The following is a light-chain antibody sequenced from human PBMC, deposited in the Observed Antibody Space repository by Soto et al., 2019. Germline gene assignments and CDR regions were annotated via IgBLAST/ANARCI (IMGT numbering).Light chain of an antibody. Sequence: QSALTQPASVSGSPGQSLTISCTGTSSDVGGYNSVCWYQQHPGKAPRLVIYEVSSRPSGVSNRFSGSKSGNTASLTISGLQTEDEADYYCSSSRSSTPLVLFVGGTQLTVL. CDR3: SSSRSSTPLVL. CDR1: SSDVGGYNS. J-gene: IGLJ3*02. V-gene: IGLV2-14*01. CDR2: EVS.